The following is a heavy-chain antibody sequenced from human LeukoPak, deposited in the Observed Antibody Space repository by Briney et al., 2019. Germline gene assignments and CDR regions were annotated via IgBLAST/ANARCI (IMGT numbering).Heavy chain of an antibody. CDR1: GFTVSSNY. J-gene: IGHJ3*02. D-gene: IGHD3-22*01. CDR2: IYSGGST. V-gene: IGHV3-53*01. Sequence: GGSLRLSCAASGFTVSSNYMSWVRQAPGKGLEWVSVIYSGGSTYYADSVKGRFTISRDNSKNTLYLQMNSLRAEDTAVYYCARGVYGYYDSSPGAFDIWGHGTMVTVSS. CDR3: ARGVYGYYDSSPGAFDI.